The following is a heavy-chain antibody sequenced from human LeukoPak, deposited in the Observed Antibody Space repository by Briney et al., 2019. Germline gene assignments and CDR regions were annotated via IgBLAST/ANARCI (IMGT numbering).Heavy chain of an antibody. D-gene: IGHD5-18*01. V-gene: IGHV3-53*01. CDR1: GFTVSSNY. CDR3: AILVDTAMVSPWFDP. J-gene: IGHJ5*02. CDR2: IYGGGST. Sequence: GGSLRLSCAASGFTVSSNYMSWVRQAPGKGLEWVSVIYGGGSTYYADSVKGRFTISRDNSKNTLYLQMNSLRAEDTAVYYCAILVDTAMVSPWFDPWGQGTLVTVSS.